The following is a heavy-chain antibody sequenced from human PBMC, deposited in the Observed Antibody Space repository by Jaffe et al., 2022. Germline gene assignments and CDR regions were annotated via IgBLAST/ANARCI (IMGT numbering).Heavy chain of an antibody. CDR3: VRRLGSGSYYNRPYYFDY. CDR2: IYPGDSDT. V-gene: IGHV5-51*03. CDR1: GYSFTSYW. J-gene: IGHJ4*02. D-gene: IGHD3-10*01. Sequence: EVQLVQSGAEVKKPGESLKISCKGSGYSFTSYWIGWVRQMPGKGLEWMGIIYPGDSDTRYSPSFQGQVTISADKSISTAYLQWSSLKASDTAMYYCVRRLGSGSYYNRPYYFDYWGQGTLVTVSS.